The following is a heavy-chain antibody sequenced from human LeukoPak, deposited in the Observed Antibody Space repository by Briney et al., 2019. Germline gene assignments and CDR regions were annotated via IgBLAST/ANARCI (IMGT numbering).Heavy chain of an antibody. D-gene: IGHD3-22*01. CDR1: GFTFSSYS. CDR2: ISSSSSYI. Sequence: GGSLRLSCAASGFTFSSYSMNWVRQAPGKGLEWVSSISSSSSYIYYADSVKGRFTISRDNAKNSLYLQMNSLRAEDTAVYYCARDESIVVVMHYWGQGTLVTVSS. V-gene: IGHV3-21*01. CDR3: ARDESIVVVMHY. J-gene: IGHJ4*02.